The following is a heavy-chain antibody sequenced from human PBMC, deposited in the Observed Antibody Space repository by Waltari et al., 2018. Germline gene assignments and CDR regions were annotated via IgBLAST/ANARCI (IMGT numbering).Heavy chain of an antibody. J-gene: IGHJ6*02. V-gene: IGHV4-59*01. CDR1: VCSISSYY. D-gene: IGHD3-10*01. CDR2: IYYSGST. CDR3: ASVSSGNHYYYYGMDV. Sequence: QVQLQESGPGLVKPSETLSLTCTVSVCSISSYYWSWIRQPPGKGLEWIGYIYYSGSTNYNPSLKSRVTISVDTSKNQFSLKLSSVTAADTAVYYCASVSSGNHYYYYGMDVWGQGTTVTVSS.